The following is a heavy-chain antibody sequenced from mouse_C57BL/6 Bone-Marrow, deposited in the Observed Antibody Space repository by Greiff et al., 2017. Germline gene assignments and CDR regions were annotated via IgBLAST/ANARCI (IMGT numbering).Heavy chain of an antibody. CDR1: GYSITSGYY. D-gene: IGHD2-12*01. CDR2: ISYDGSN. V-gene: IGHV3-6*01. J-gene: IGHJ3*01. CDR3: ARNDDGFAY. Sequence: ESGPGLVKPSQSLSLTCSVTGYSITSGYYWNWIRQFPGNKLEWMGYISYDGSNNYNPSLKNRISITRDTSKNQFFLKLNSVTTEDTATYYCARNDDGFAYGGQGTLVTVSA.